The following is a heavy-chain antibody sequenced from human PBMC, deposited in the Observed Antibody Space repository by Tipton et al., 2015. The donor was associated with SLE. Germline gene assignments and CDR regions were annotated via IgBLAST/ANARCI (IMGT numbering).Heavy chain of an antibody. CDR1: GGSISSGGYS. J-gene: IGHJ4*02. D-gene: IGHD3-16*01. CDR2: IYHSGST. V-gene: IGHV4-30-2*05. Sequence: TLSLTCAVSGGSISSGGYSWSWIRQPPGKGLEWIGEIYHSGSTNYNPSLKSRVTISVDTSKNQFSLKLSSVTAADTAVYYCAREYEVWASFDYWGQGTLVTVSS. CDR3: AREYEVWASFDY.